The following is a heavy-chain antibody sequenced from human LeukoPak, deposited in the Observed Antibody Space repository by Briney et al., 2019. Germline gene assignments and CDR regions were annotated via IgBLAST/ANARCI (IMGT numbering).Heavy chain of an antibody. CDR2: LYYGDGYT. CDR1: GLSLRDFS. V-gene: IGHV3-21*01. Sequence: GGSLRLSCAASGLSLRDFSMSWVRQAPGKGLEWVSTLYYGDGYTYYADSVKGRFTISRDISKNSLYLQMNSLRAEDTAVYYCARDSNNYYYYMDVWGKGTTVTVSS. CDR3: ARDSNNYYYYMDV. J-gene: IGHJ6*03.